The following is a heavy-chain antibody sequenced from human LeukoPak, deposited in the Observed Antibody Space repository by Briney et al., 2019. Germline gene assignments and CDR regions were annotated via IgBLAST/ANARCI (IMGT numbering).Heavy chain of an antibody. J-gene: IGHJ4*02. CDR3: ANSEFYVSGKYAGLDN. CDR2: IGDDT. D-gene: IGHD3-10*01. Sequence: GGSLILSCAASGLTFSTYVMNWVRQAPGKGLEWVSTIGDDTYYADSVKGRITVSRDNSRNTLYLQMNFLGVEDTAVYYCANSEFYVSGKYAGLDNWGQGTLVTVSS. CDR1: GLTFSTYV. V-gene: IGHV3-23*01.